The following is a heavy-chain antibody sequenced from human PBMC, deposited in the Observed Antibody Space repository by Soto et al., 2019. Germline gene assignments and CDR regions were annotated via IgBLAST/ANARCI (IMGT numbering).Heavy chain of an antibody. D-gene: IGHD1-20*01. CDR3: TRRYNWNDNYFDP. V-gene: IGHV4-34*01. CDR2: INHSGSN. CDR1: GGSFSTYY. Sequence: SETLSLTCVVSGGSFSTYYYNWIRQSPGKGLEWIGEINHSGSNNYSPSLKSRATISVDTSKNQFSLRLTSVTAADTAIYYCTRRYNWNDNYFDPWGPGALVTVSS. J-gene: IGHJ5*02.